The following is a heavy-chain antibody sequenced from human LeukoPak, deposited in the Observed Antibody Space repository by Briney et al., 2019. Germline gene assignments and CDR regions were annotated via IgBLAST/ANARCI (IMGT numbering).Heavy chain of an antibody. J-gene: IGHJ5*02. CDR3: ARRGSYCSSTSCYSSWFDP. V-gene: IGHV4-34*01. CDR2: INHSGST. D-gene: IGHD2-2*01. CDR1: GGSFSGYY. Sequence: PSETLSLTCAVYGGSFSGYYWSWIRQPPGKGLEWIGEINHSGSTNYNPSLKSRVTISVDTSKNQFSLKLSSVTAADTAVYYCARRGSYCSSTSCYSSWFDPWGQGTLVTVSS.